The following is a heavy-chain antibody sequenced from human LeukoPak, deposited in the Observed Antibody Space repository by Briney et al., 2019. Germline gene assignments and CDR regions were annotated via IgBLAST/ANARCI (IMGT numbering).Heavy chain of an antibody. CDR2: ISYSGST. D-gene: IGHD3-16*01. Sequence: SETLSLTCTVSGGSINSHYWSWVRQPPGKGLKWIGDISYSGSTNYNPSLKSRVTMSVDASKNQFSLKLSSVTAADTAVYYCARDLGHCWGQGTLVTVSS. CDR1: GGSINSHY. CDR3: ARDLGHC. J-gene: IGHJ4*02. V-gene: IGHV4-59*11.